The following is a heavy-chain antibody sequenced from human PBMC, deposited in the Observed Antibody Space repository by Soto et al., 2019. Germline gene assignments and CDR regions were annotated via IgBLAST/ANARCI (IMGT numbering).Heavy chain of an antibody. CDR1: GYSFTSYW. D-gene: IGHD3-10*01. V-gene: IGHV5-51*01. CDR2: IYPGDSDT. J-gene: IGHJ6*02. Sequence: PGESLKISCKGSGYSFTSYWIGWVRQMPGKGLEWMGIIYPGDSDTRYSPSFQGQVTISADKSISTAYLQWSSLKASDTAMYYCATYPSGSSNYYYYGMDVWGQGTTVTVSS. CDR3: ATYPSGSSNYYYYGMDV.